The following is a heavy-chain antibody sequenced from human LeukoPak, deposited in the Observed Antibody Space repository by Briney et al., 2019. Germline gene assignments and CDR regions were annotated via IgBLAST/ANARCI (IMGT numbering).Heavy chain of an antibody. V-gene: IGHV4-59*01. D-gene: IGHD2-15*01. J-gene: IGHJ5*02. Sequence: SETLSLTCTVSGGSISSYYWSWIRQPPGKGLEWIGYIYYSGSTNYNPSLKSRVTISVDTSKNQFSLKLSSMTAADTAVYYCAREAGNCSGGSCYPSDFVWFDPWGQGTLVTVSS. CDR2: IYYSGST. CDR1: GGSISSYY. CDR3: AREAGNCSGGSCYPSDFVWFDP.